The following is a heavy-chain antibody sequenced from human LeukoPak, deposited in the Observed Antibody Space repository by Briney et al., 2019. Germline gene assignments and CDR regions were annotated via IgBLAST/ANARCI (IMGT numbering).Heavy chain of an antibody. Sequence: GGSLRLSCAASGFTFSSYNMNWVRQAPGKGLEWVSSISSGSNFIYYAVSVKGRFTISRDNAKNSLYLQMNSLRAEDTAVYYCARDIGSEDDSSGYYGFDYWGQGTLVTVSS. D-gene: IGHD3-22*01. J-gene: IGHJ4*02. CDR1: GFTFSSYN. V-gene: IGHV3-21*01. CDR3: ARDIGSEDDSSGYYGFDY. CDR2: ISSGSNFI.